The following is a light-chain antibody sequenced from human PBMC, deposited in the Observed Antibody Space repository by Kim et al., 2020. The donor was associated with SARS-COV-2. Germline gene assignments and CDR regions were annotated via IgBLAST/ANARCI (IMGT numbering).Light chain of an antibody. CDR1: KLGDKY. CDR2: QDS. Sequence: SYDLTQPHSVSVSPGQTASITCSGDKLGDKYACWYQQKPGQSPVLVIYQDSKRPSGIPERFSGSNSGNTATLTISGTQAMDEADYYCQAWDSSTVVFGGGTQLTVL. CDR3: QAWDSSTVV. V-gene: IGLV3-1*01. J-gene: IGLJ3*02.